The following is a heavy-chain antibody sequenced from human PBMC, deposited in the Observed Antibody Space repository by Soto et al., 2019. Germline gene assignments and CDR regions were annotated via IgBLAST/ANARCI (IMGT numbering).Heavy chain of an antibody. CDR3: ARVREEYSSSSGYYYGTDV. D-gene: IGHD6-6*01. CDR1: GGTFSSYA. J-gene: IGHJ6*02. CDR2: IIPIFGTA. Sequence: SVKVSCKASGGTFSSYATSWVRQAPGQGLEWMGGIIPIFGTANYAQKFQGRVTITADESTSTAYMELSSLRSEETAVYYCARVREEYSSSSGYYYGTDVWGQGTTVTVSS. V-gene: IGHV1-69*13.